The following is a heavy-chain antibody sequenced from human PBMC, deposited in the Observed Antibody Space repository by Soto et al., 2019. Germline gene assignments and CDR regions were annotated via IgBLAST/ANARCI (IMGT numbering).Heavy chain of an antibody. CDR2: ITPNSGGP. CDR3: ARVFGVDIVVCGWGSGEYFQN. J-gene: IGHJ1*01. Sequence: ASVKVSCQASGDTFTGYYMHWVRQAPGQGLEMMGWITPNSGGPHYAQKFPGRVTMTRDTTISAAYMELSRLRSDDTAVYDCARVFGVDIVVCGWGSGEYFQNWGQGTLGSVSS. CDR1: GDTFTGYY. V-gene: IGHV1-2*02. D-gene: IGHD2-2*03.